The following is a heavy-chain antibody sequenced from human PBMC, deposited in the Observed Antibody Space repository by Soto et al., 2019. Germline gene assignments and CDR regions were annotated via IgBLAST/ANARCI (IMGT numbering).Heavy chain of an antibody. V-gene: IGHV3-33*01. CDR2: TWYDGSNK. Sequence: WSLRLSCAASGFTFNNFGMHWVRQAPGKGLEWVAVTWYDGSNKYYGDSVKGRFTISRDNSKSTLYLQMNSLRAEDTAVYYCARDKAAGTTSLFDPWGQGTLVTVSS. CDR1: GFTFNNFG. J-gene: IGHJ5*02. D-gene: IGHD1-7*01. CDR3: ARDKAAGTTSLFDP.